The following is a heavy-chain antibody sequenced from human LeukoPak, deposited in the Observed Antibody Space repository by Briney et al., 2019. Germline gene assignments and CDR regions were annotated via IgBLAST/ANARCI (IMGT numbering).Heavy chain of an antibody. V-gene: IGHV3-53*01. CDR2: IYSGGST. J-gene: IGHJ3*02. D-gene: IGHD2-15*01. CDR1: GFTVSRNY. Sequence: GSLRLSCAASGFTVSRNYMSRVRPAPGKGLEWVSVIYSGGSTYYADSVKGRVTISRDNSKNTLYLQMNSLRAEDTAVHYCARGGIYCSGGSCYRDAFDIWGQGTMVTVSP. CDR3: ARGGIYCSGGSCYRDAFDI.